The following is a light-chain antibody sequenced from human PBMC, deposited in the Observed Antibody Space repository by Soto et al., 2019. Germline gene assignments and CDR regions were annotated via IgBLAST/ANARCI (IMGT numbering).Light chain of an antibody. CDR1: SSDVGNYNL. J-gene: IGLJ1*01. CDR3: CSYAGSGTFV. CDR2: EGS. V-gene: IGLV2-23*01. Sequence: QSVLTQPASVSGSPGQSITISCTGTSSDVGNYNLVSWYQQHPGKAPKLMIYEGSKRPSGVSNRFSGSKSGNTASLTISGLQPEDEAEYYCCSYAGSGTFVFGSGTKVTVL.